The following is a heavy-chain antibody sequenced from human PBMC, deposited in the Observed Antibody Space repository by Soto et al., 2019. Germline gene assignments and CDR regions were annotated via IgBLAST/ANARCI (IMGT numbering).Heavy chain of an antibody. CDR1: GYTFTSYG. CDR3: ARVYLSVVVTANRPHNWFDP. Sequence: QVQLVQSGAEVKKPGASVKVSCKASGYTFTSYGISWVRQAPGQGLEWMGWISAYNGNTNYAQKLQGRVTMTTDTSTSTAYMELRSLRSDDTAVYYCARVYLSVVVTANRPHNWFDPWGQGTLVTVSS. CDR2: ISAYNGNT. J-gene: IGHJ5*02. V-gene: IGHV1-18*04. D-gene: IGHD2-21*02.